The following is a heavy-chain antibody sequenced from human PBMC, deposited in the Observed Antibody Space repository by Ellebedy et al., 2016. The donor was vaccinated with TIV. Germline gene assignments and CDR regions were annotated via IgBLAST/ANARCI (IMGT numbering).Heavy chain of an antibody. CDR1: GGSFSGYY. CDR3: ARGPWVPAEQTSLLFDY. CDR2: INHSGST. J-gene: IGHJ4*02. D-gene: IGHD1/OR15-1a*01. Sequence: SETLSLTCAVYGGSFSGYYWSWIRQPPGKGLEWIGEINHSGSTNYNPSLKSRVTISVDTSKNQFSLKLSSVTAADTAVYYCARGPWVPAEQTSLLFDYWGQGTLVTVSS. V-gene: IGHV4-34*01.